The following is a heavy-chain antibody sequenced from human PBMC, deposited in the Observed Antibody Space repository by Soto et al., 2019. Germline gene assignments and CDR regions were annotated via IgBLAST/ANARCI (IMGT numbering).Heavy chain of an antibody. D-gene: IGHD3-3*01. CDR3: ARVPLRFLEWLSYYYYGMDV. V-gene: IGHV3-33*01. J-gene: IGHJ6*01. CDR2: IWYDGSNK. Sequence: QVQLVESGGGVVQPGRSLRLSCAASGFTFSSYGMHWVRQAPGKGLEWVAVIWYDGSNKYYADSVKGRFTISRDNSKNTLYLQMNSLRAEDTAVYYCARVPLRFLEWLSYYYYGMDVW. CDR1: GFTFSSYG.